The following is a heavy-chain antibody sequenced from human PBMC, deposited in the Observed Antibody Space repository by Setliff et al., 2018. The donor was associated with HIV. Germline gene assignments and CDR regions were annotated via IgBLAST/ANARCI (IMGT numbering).Heavy chain of an antibody. J-gene: IGHJ1*01. CDR2: INPSSGST. CDR3: ARDPAPSSSASYFQH. CDR1: GYTFTSYY. D-gene: IGHD6-6*01. V-gene: IGHV1-46*01. Sequence: ASVKVSCKASGYTFTSYYMHWVRQAPGQGLEWMGIINPSSGSTTYAQKFQGRVTMTRDTSTSTVYMELSTLRSEDTAVYYCARDPAPSSSASYFQHWGQGTPVTVSS.